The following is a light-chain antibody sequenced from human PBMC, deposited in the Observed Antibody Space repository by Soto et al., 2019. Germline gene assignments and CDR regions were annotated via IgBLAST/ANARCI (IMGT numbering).Light chain of an antibody. J-gene: IGKJ2*01. CDR3: QQSYSTPLYS. CDR2: AAS. CDR1: QRSDRY. Sequence: DIQMTQSPSSLSASVGDRVTITCRASQRSDRYLSWYQHRPGQAPKVLIYAASSLQSGVPSRFSGSGSGTDFTLTIDNLQPEDFATYYCQQSYSTPLYSFGPGTK. V-gene: IGKV1-39*01.